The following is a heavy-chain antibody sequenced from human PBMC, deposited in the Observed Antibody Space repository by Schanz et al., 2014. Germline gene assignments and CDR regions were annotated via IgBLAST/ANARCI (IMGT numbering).Heavy chain of an antibody. CDR3: ARGGYSYGSGYYAMDV. Sequence: EVRLVESGGGLVQSGGSLRLSCAASGFTFSSYWMHWFRQGPGKGLSWVSRIDGEGTDTRYADSVKGRFTISRDNAKSTVYLQMNSLGVEDMAVYYCARGGYSYGSGYYAMDVWGQGTAVAVSS. D-gene: IGHD5-18*01. J-gene: IGHJ6*02. V-gene: IGHV3-74*01. CDR2: IDGEGTDT. CDR1: GFTFSSYW.